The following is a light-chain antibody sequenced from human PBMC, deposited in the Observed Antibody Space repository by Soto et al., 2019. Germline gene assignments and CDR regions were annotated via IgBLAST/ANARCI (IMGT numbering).Light chain of an antibody. CDR2: ANN. CDR3: QSYDSSRSPLYV. V-gene: IGLV1-40*01. CDR1: SSNIGAGYG. Sequence: VLTQPPSVSGAPGQRVSISCTGSSSNIGAGYGVHWYQHLPGTAPKLLIYANNNRPSGVPDRFSGSKSGTSASLAITGLQAEDEADYYCQSYDSSRSPLYVFGTGTKVTVL. J-gene: IGLJ1*01.